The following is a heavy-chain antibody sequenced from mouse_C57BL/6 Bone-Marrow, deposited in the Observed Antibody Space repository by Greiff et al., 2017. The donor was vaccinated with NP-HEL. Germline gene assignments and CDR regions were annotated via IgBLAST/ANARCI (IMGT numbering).Heavy chain of an antibody. V-gene: IGHV5-4*03. J-gene: IGHJ4*01. CDR1: GFTFSSYA. CDR3: AGPYYYAMDY. CDR2: ISDGGSYT. Sequence: EVKLVESGGGLVKPGGSLKLSCAASGFTFSSYAMSWVRQTPEKRLEWVATISDGGSYTYYPDNVKGRFTISRDNAKNNLYLQMSHLKSEDTAMYYCAGPYYYAMDYWGQGTSVTVSS.